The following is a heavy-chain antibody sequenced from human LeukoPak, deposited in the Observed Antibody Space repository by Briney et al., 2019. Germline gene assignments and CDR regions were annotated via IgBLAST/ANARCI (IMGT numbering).Heavy chain of an antibody. CDR1: GFTVSSNY. V-gene: IGHV3-23*01. CDR2: ISGSGGST. Sequence: PGGSLRLSCAASGFTVSSNYMSWVRQAPGKGLEWVSAISGSGGSTYYADSVKGRFTISRDNSKNTLYLQMNSLRAEDTAVYYCAKASTVLLWFGELPANAFDIWGQGTMVTVSS. D-gene: IGHD3-10*01. CDR3: AKASTVLLWFGELPANAFDI. J-gene: IGHJ3*02.